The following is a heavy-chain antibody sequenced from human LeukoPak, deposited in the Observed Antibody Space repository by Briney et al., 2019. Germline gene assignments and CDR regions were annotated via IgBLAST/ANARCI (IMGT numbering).Heavy chain of an antibody. V-gene: IGHV3-53*01. CDR1: GLTVSSNY. D-gene: IGHD5-18*01. CDR2: LYIGGNT. Sequence: GGSLRLSCAASGLTVSSNYMNWVRQAPGKGLVWVSALYIGGNTYYADSVRGRFTISRDNSKNTLYLQMNSLRAEDTAIYYCTTAAGYNYGQYWGQGTLVTVSS. J-gene: IGHJ4*02. CDR3: TTAAGYNYGQY.